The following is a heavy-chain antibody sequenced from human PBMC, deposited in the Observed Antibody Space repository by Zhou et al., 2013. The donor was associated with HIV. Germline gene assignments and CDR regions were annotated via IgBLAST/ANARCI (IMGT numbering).Heavy chain of an antibody. CDR2: IYASGST. J-gene: IGHJ6*03. CDR3: ARLVAARDYYYYIDV. D-gene: IGHD6-13*01. CDR1: GGSISSGNYY. Sequence: VQLQESGPGLVKPSQTLSLTCAVSGGSISSGNYYWSWIRQPAGKGLEWIGRIYASGSTKYNPSLKSRVTISIDTSKNQFSLKLSSVTAADTAVYYCARLVAARDYYYYIDVWGRGTTVTVSS. V-gene: IGHV4-61*02.